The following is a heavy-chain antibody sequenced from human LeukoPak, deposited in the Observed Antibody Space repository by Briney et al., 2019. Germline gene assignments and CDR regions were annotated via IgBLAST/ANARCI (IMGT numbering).Heavy chain of an antibody. V-gene: IGHV4-59*01. Sequence: SETLSLTCTVSGGSISSYYWSWIRQPPGKGLEWIGYIYYSGSTNYNPSLKGRVTISVDTSKNQFSLKLSSVTAADTAVYYCASSMTHYYYYGMDVWGQGTTVTVSS. CDR3: ASSMTHYYYYGMDV. CDR1: GGSISSYY. CDR2: IYYSGST. J-gene: IGHJ6*02.